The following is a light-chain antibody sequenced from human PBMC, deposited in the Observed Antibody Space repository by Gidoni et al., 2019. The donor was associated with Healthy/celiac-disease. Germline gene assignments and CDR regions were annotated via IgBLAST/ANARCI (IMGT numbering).Light chain of an antibody. CDR1: QSISSY. CDR3: QQTYSTPFT. J-gene: IGKJ3*01. V-gene: IGKV1-39*01. Sequence: DIQMTQSPSSLSASVGDRVTITCRASQSISSYLNWYQQKPGKAPKLLIYAASSLQSGVPSKFSGSGSGTDFTLTISNLQPEDFATYYCQQTYSTPFTFGPXTKVD. CDR2: AAS.